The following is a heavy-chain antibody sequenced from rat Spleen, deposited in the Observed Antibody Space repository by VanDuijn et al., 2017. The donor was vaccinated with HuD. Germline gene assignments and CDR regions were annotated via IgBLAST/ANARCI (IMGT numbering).Heavy chain of an antibody. V-gene: IGHV5-29*01. Sequence: EVQLVESDGGLVQPGRSLKLSCAASGFTFSDYYMAWVRQAPTKGLEWVATISYDGGRNFYRDSVKGRFTISRDNAKSTLSLQVDSLRSEDTATYYCARRHHGYTDYFDYWGQGVMVTVSS. J-gene: IGHJ2*01. CDR1: GFTFSDYY. CDR3: ARRHHGYTDYFDY. CDR2: ISYDGGRN. D-gene: IGHD1-4*01.